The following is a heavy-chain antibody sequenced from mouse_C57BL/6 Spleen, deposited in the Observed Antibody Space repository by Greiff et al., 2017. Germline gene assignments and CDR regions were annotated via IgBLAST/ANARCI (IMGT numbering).Heavy chain of an antibody. Sequence: VQLQQSGPELVKPGASVKLSCKASGYSFTSYNMNWVKQRHGKSLVWIGVINPNYGTTSYNEKFKGKATLTVDQSSSTAYMQLSSLTSEDSAVYYCARGGGREEFDYWGQGTTVTVAS. CDR1: GYSFTSYN. CDR2: INPNYGTT. CDR3: ARGGGREEFDY. J-gene: IGHJ2*01. V-gene: IGHV1-39*01.